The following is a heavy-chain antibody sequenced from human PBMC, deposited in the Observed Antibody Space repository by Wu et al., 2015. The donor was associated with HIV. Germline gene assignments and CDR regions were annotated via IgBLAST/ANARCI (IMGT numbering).Heavy chain of an antibody. CDR1: GDTFSSYA. CDR2: IIPMFGTT. J-gene: IGHJ4*02. D-gene: IGHD1/OR15-1a*01. CDR3: ARTEQQLDY. V-gene: IGHV1-69*13. Sequence: HVQLVQSGAEVKKPGSSVKVSSKASGDTFSSYAISWVRQAPGQGLEWMGRIIPMFGTTNYAQKFRGRVTITADEPTTTAYLELSSLKSEDTAVYFCARTEQQLDYWGQGNAGHRLL.